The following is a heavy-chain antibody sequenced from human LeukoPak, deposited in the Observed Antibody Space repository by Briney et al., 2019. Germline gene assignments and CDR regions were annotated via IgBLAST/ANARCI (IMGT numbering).Heavy chain of an antibody. CDR1: GFTFNTYW. CDR3: AREGYYGSGSPPSLYFDY. CDR2: TSSDLNVK. V-gene: IGHV3-30*03. Sequence: GGSLRLSCTASGFTFNTYWMNWARQAPGKGLEWVAVTSSDLNVKLYADSVKGRFTISRDNSRSTLYLQMNSLRPEDTAIYYCAREGYYGSGSPPSLYFDYWGQGTLVTVSS. J-gene: IGHJ4*02. D-gene: IGHD3-10*01.